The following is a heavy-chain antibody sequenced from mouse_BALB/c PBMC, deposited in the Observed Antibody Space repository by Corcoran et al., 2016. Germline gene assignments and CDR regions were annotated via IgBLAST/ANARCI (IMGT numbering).Heavy chain of an antibody. CDR2: INTETGEP. J-gene: IGHJ3*01. V-gene: IGHV9-2-1*01. CDR3: ARGDNWDGFAY. CDR1: GYTFTDYS. Sequence: QIQLVQSGPELKKPGETVKISCKASGYTFTDYSMHWVKQAPGKGLKWMGWINTETGEPTYADDFKGRFAFSLETSASTAYLQINNLKNEDTATYFCARGDNWDGFAYWGQGTLVTVSA. D-gene: IGHD4-1*01.